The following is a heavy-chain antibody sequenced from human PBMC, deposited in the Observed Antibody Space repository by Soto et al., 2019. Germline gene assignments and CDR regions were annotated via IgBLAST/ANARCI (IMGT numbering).Heavy chain of an antibody. CDR1: GFTFSSYA. J-gene: IGHJ6*02. D-gene: IGHD6-13*01. CDR3: AKDRDGAAGGPTKFYGMDV. CDR2: ISGSGDST. V-gene: IGHV3-23*01. Sequence: EVQQLESGGGLVQPGGSLRLSCAASGFTFSSYARSWVRQAPGKGLEWVSVISGSGDSTYYADSVRGRFTISRDNSKNTLYLQKNSLRAEDTAVYYSAKDRDGAAGGPTKFYGMDVWGQGTTVTVSS.